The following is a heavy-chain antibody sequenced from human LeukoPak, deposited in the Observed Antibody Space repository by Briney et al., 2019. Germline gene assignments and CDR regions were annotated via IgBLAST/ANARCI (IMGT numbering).Heavy chain of an antibody. CDR3: AKDESFYCSGGSSLDV. J-gene: IGHJ6*02. D-gene: IGHD2-15*01. CDR2: ISGSGGST. V-gene: IGHV3-23*01. CDR1: GFTFSIYA. Sequence: GGSLRLSCAASGFTFSIYAMSWVRQAPGKGLEWVSAISGSGGSTYYADSVKGRFTISRDNSKNSLYVHMNSLRAEDTAVYYCAKDESFYCSGGSSLDVWGQGTTVTVSS.